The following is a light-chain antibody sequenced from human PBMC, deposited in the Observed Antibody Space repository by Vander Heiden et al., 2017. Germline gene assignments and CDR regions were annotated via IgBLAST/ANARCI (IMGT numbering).Light chain of an antibody. J-gene: IGKJ4*01. CDR1: QDISNY. Sequence: DIKMTQSPSSLSAPVGDRVTITCQASQDISNYLNWYQQKPGKAPKLLIYDASNLETGVPSRFSGSGSGTDFTFTISSLQPEDIATYYCQQYDNLPLTFGGGTKVEIK. CDR3: QQYDNLPLT. V-gene: IGKV1-33*01. CDR2: DAS.